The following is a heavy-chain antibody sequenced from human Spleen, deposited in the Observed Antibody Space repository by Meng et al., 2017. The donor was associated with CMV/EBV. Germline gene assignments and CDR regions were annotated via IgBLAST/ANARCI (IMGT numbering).Heavy chain of an antibody. D-gene: IGHD3-10*01. CDR3: ARDYYGSGSYYS. V-gene: IGHV4-4*02. CDR1: AGSISNTNW. CDR2: IYHGGST. J-gene: IGHJ4*02. Sequence: CAASAGSISNTNWWSWVRQPPGKGLEWIGEIYHGGSTNYNPSLKSRVTMSVDKSKNQFSLKVSSVTAADTAMYYCARDYYGSGSYYSWGQGTLVTVSS.